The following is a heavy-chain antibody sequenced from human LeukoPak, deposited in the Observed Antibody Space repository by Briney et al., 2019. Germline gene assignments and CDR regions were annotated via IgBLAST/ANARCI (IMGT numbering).Heavy chain of an antibody. CDR1: GFTFSSHP. CDR3: AKEGGASRFDY. D-gene: IGHD5-12*01. J-gene: IGHJ4*02. CDR2: ISSDGSNK. Sequence: PGGSLRLSCAASGFTFSSHPIHWVRQAPGKGLEWVAVISSDGSNKYYADSVKGRFTISRDNPKNTLYLQMNSLRAEDTAVYYCAKEGGASRFDYWGQGTLVTVSS. V-gene: IGHV3-30*04.